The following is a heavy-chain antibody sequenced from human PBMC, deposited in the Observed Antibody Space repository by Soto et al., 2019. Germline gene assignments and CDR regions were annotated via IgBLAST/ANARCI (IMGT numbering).Heavy chain of an antibody. J-gene: IGHJ4*02. D-gene: IGHD3-10*01. CDR2: IYYSGST. CDR3: ARNGNYGSGSYHYPAIYPFFDY. Sequence: PSETLSLTCTVSGGSISSYYWSWIRQPPGKGLEWIGYIYYSGSTNYNPSLKSRVTISVDTSKNQFSLKLSSVTAADTAVYYCARNGNYGSGSYHYPAIYPFFDYWGQGTLVTVSS. V-gene: IGHV4-59*01. CDR1: GGSISSYY.